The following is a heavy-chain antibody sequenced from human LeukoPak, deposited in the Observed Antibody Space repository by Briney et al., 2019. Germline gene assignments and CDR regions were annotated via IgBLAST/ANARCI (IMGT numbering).Heavy chain of an antibody. CDR3: ARGRQEVSMIVVVMTAVSYYFDV. CDR2: INPSGRI. J-gene: IGHJ6*03. D-gene: IGHD3-22*01. V-gene: IGHV4-34*01. CDR1: GGSFSGYY. Sequence: SETLSLTCAVYGGSFSGYYWTWIRQAPGKGLEWIGEINPSGRISYNPSLKSRLTISVDASKNQFSLNLRSLTAADTAVYYCARGRQEVSMIVVVMTAVSYYFDVWGKGTTVTVS.